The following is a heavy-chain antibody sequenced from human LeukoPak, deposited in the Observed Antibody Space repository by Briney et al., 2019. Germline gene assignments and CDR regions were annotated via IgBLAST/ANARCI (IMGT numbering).Heavy chain of an antibody. J-gene: IGHJ5*02. CDR1: GYTFTSYG. Sequence: ASVKVSCKASGYTFTSYGFNWVRQAPGQGLEWMGWISAYNGNTNSAQNLQGRVTMTTDTSTSTAYMELRSLRSDDTAVYYCAGGSSSSPWGTWFDPWGQGTLVTVSS. CDR3: AGGSSSSPWGTWFDP. V-gene: IGHV1-18*01. D-gene: IGHD6-13*01. CDR2: ISAYNGNT.